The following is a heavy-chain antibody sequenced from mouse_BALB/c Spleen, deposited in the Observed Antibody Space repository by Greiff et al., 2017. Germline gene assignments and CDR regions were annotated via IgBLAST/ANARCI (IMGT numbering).Heavy chain of an antibody. V-gene: IGHV5-4*02. CDR3: ARKGLLRYDGGPYFDV. CDR1: GFTFSDYY. D-gene: IGHD2-14*01. CDR2: ISDGGSYT. J-gene: IGHJ1*01. Sequence: EVHLVESGGGLVKPGGSLKLSCAASGFTFSDYYMYWVRQTPEKRLEWVATISDGGSYTYYPDSVKGRFTISRDNAKNNLYLQMSSLKSEDTAMYYCARKGLLRYDGGPYFDVWGAGTTVTVSS.